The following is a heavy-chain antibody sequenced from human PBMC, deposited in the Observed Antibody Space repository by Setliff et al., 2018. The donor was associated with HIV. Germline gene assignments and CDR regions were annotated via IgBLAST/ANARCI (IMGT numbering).Heavy chain of an antibody. Sequence: ASVKVSCKASGYTFTGYYVHWVRQAPGQGLEWMGRIIPNSGGTNYAQKFQGRVTMTRDTSISTAYMELTRLRSDDTAVYYCARFPVLGGMDVWGQGTTVTVS. V-gene: IGHV1-2*06. D-gene: IGHD1-20*01. CDR2: IIPNSGGT. CDR3: ARFPVLGGMDV. J-gene: IGHJ6*02. CDR1: GYTFTGYY.